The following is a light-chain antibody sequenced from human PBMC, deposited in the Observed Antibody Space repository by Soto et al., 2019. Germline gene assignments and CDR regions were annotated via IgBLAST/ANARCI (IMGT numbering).Light chain of an antibody. CDR3: QSYDSSLSGFYV. J-gene: IGLJ1*01. CDR1: SSNVGAGYD. CDR2: ANS. Sequence: QSVLPQPPSVSGAPGQRVTISCTGSSSNVGAGYDVHWYQQLPGRAPKLLIYANSNRPSGVPDRFSGSRSGTSASLAITGLQAEDEADYSCQSYDSSLSGFYVFGTGTKVTVL. V-gene: IGLV1-40*01.